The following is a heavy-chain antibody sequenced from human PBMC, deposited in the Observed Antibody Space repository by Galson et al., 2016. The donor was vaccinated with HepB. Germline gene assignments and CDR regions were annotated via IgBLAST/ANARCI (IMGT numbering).Heavy chain of an antibody. CDR2: TYYRSKWYN. CDR3: ARVRSGYSGYANPYYYGMDV. V-gene: IGHV6-1*01. Sequence: CAISGDSVSSNSATLNWIRQSPPRGLEWLGRTYYRSKWYNDYALSVKSRITINPDTSKNQFSLQLNSVTPEDTAVYYCARVRSGYSGYANPYYYGMDVWGQGTTVTVSS. CDR1: GDSVSSNSAT. J-gene: IGHJ6*02. D-gene: IGHD5-12*01.